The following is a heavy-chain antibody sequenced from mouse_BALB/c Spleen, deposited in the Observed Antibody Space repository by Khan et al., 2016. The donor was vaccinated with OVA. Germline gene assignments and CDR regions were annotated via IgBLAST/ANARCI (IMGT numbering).Heavy chain of an antibody. Sequence: VRLQQSGPELVNPGASVKIPCKASGYPFSDYNMAWVKQSHGRGLEWIGDIFPNNGGTVYNQKFKGKATLTVGKSSSTAFMELRILTTDDTAVYYWARHGYGGFADWGQGTLVTVSA. V-gene: IGHV1-18*01. D-gene: IGHD2-10*02. J-gene: IGHJ3*01. CDR1: GYPFSDYN. CDR3: ARHGYGGFAD. CDR2: IFPNNGGT.